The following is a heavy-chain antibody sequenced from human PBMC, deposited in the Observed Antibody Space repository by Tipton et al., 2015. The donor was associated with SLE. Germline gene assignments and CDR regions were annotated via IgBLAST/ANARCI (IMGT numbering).Heavy chain of an antibody. V-gene: IGHV3-66*01. D-gene: IGHD4-23*01. CDR2: IYSGGST. CDR3: ACGGCGGNSGRYAFDI. Sequence: FLRLSCAASGFTVSSNYMSWVRQAPGKGLEWVSVIYSGGSTYYADSVKGRFTISRDNSKNTLYLQMNSLRAEDTAVYYCACGGCGGNSGRYAFDIWGQGTMVTVSS. J-gene: IGHJ3*02. CDR1: GFTVSSNY.